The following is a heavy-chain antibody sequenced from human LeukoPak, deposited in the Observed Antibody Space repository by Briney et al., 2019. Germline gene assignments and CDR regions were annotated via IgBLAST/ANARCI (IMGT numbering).Heavy chain of an antibody. CDR3: AREFRRNFGWLIFSHAFVI. D-gene: IGHD3-9*01. CDR1: GFTFSSYS. CDR2: ISGSSSYI. V-gene: IGHV3-21*06. Sequence: GGSLRLSCAASGFTFSSYSMNWVRQAPGKGLEWVSSISGSSSYIYYADSVKGRFTISRDNAKNSLYLQMNTLRAEDTAVYFCAREFRRNFGWLIFSHAFVIWGQGTMVTVSS. J-gene: IGHJ3*02.